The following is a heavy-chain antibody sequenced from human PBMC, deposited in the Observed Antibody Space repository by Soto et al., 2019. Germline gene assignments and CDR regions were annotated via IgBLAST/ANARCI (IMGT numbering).Heavy chain of an antibody. Sequence: GGSLRLSCAASGFTFSSYGMHWVRQAPGKGLEWVAVIWYDGSNKYYADSVKGRFTISRDNSKNTLYLQMNSLRAEDTAVYYCARGSYCSGGSCYSLGHYYYYMDVWGKGTTVTVSS. CDR2: IWYDGSNK. J-gene: IGHJ6*03. V-gene: IGHV3-33*01. CDR1: GFTFSSYG. CDR3: ARGSYCSGGSCYSLGHYYYYMDV. D-gene: IGHD2-15*01.